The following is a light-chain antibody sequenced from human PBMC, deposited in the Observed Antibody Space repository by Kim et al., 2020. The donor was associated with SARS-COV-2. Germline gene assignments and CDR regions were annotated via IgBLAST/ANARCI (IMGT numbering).Light chain of an antibody. CDR2: EVN. CDR1: SSDVGRYNH. CDR3: CSSYATSSTFV. J-gene: IGLJ2*01. Sequence: QTITNYRTGSSSDVGRYNHVSWYQHQPGKAPKVIIYEVNKRPSKISNRFSGSKSGNTASLTISGLLPEDEGDYYCCSSYATSSTFVFGGGTQLTVL. V-gene: IGLV2-23*02.